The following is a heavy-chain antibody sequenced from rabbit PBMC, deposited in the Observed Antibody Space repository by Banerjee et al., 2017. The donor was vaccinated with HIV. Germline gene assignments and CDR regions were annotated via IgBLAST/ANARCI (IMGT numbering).Heavy chain of an antibody. D-gene: IGHD7-1*01. CDR1: GFTLSSSYW. V-gene: IGHV1S40*01. Sequence: QSLEESGGDLVKPGASLTLTCTASGFTLSSSYWMCWVRQAPGKGLEWIGCINTGRGSTYYASWAKGRFTISKTSSTTVTLQMTSLTAADTATYFCARGANYPGYGFALWGQAPSSPS. CDR3: ARGANYPGYGFAL. J-gene: IGHJ4*01. CDR2: INTGRGST.